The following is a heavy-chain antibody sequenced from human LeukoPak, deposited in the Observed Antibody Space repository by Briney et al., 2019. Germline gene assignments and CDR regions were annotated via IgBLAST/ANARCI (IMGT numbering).Heavy chain of an antibody. V-gene: IGHV1-2*02. CDR2: INPDSGGT. D-gene: IGHD3-16*01. CDR1: GYIFTNYY. Sequence: ASVKVSCKASGYIFTNYYMHWVRQAPGQGLEWMGWINPDSGGTNYAQKFQGRVTMTRDTSISTAYMELNRLRSDDTAVYYCARVTLKNLGFGCWGQGTLVTVSS. J-gene: IGHJ4*02. CDR3: ARVTLKNLGFGC.